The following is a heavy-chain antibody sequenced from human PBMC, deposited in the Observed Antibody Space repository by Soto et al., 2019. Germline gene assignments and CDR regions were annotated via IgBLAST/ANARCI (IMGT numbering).Heavy chain of an antibody. CDR1: GTSISSTYW. V-gene: IGHV4-4*02. J-gene: IGHJ4*02. CDR3: ATVPPRIVVVLAEFPT. CDR2: IYHNGIT. Sequence: QVELKQSGPGLVRPSGTLSLTCRVSGTSISSTYWWTWVRQSPAKGLEWIGEIYHNGITKYNPSLKSRVSLSVDKSNNQFSLKLTSVTAADTAVYYCATVPPRIVVVLAEFPTWGQGTLVTVSS. D-gene: IGHD2-21*01.